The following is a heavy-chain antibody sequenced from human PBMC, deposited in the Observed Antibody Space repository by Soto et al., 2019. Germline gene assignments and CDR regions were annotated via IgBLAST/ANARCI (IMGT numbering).Heavy chain of an antibody. CDR3: ARAGVATIYPGNNWFDP. CDR2: IYYSGST. D-gene: IGHD5-12*01. Sequence: PSEALSLTCTVSGGSIIRGDYYWSLIRQPPGKGLEWIGYIYYSGSTYYNPSLKSRVTISVDTSKNQFSLNLSSVTAADTAMYYCARAGVATIYPGNNWFDPWGQGTLVTVSS. CDR1: GGSIIRGDYY. V-gene: IGHV4-30-4*01. J-gene: IGHJ5*02.